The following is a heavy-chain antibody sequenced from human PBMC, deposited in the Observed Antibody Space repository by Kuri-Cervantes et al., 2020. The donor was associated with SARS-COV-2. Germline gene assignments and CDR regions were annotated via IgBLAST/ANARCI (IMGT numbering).Heavy chain of an antibody. D-gene: IGHD6-6*01. V-gene: IGHV2-70*11. CDR1: GFSLSTSGMC. Sequence: SSPTLVTATQTLTLTFTFSGFSLSTSGMCVSWIRQPPGKALEWLARIDWDDDKYYSTSLKTRLTISTDTSKNQVVLTMTNMDPVDTATYYCARSLYSSAYDYWGQGTLVTVSS. CDR2: IDWDDDK. CDR3: ARSLYSSAYDY. J-gene: IGHJ4*02.